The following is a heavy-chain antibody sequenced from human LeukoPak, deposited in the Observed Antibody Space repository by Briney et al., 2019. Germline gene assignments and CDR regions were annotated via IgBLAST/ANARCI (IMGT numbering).Heavy chain of an antibody. CDR3: AKSNGYGLVDI. CDR1: GGSISTNY. J-gene: IGHJ3*02. D-gene: IGHD3-10*01. Sequence: SETLSLTCTVSGGSISTNYWGWIRQPPGKGLEWIGNIFYSGSTYYSPSLKSRVTISLDTSRNQFSLKLTSVTAADTAVYYCAKSNGYGLVDIWGQGTMVTVSS. V-gene: IGHV4-39*07. CDR2: IFYSGST.